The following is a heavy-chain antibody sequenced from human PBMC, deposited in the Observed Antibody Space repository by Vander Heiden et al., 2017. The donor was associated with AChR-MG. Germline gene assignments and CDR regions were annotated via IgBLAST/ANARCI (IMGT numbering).Heavy chain of an antibody. Sequence: QVQLVQSGAEVKKSGSSVKVSCKASGGTFSSYAVSWVRQAPGQGLEWMGGVIPTCGTTSYAQKFQGRVNMTADESTSTAYMELRSLRSEDTAVYYCATRSGCSSDTAGVWGNYHYYVMDVWGQGTTGTVSS. J-gene: IGHJ6*02. V-gene: IGHV1-69*01. CDR2: VIPTCGTT. CDR1: GGTFSSYA. D-gene: IGHD2-15*01. CDR3: ATRSGCSSDTAGVWGNYHYYVMDV.